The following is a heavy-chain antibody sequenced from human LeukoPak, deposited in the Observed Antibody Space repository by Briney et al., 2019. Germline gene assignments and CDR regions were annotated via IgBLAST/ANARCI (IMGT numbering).Heavy chain of an antibody. CDR2: ISGSGGTT. Sequence: GSLRLSCAASGFTFSDYYMSWIRQAPGKGLEWVSTISGSGGTTYYADSVKGRFSISRDNSKDTLYLQMNSLRAEDTAVYYCARQRYYYDTSVLDAFDIWGQGTMVTVSS. CDR1: GFTFSDYY. CDR3: ARQRYYYDTSVLDAFDI. J-gene: IGHJ3*02. D-gene: IGHD3-22*01. V-gene: IGHV3-23*01.